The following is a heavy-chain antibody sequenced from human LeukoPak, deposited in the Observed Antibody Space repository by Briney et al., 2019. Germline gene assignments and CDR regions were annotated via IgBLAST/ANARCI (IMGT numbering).Heavy chain of an antibody. D-gene: IGHD3-10*01. V-gene: IGHV4-59*02. J-gene: IGHJ6*02. Sequence: PSETLSLTCTVSGGSVSFYYWSWIRQPPGKGLEWIGYIYYSGSTNYNPSLKSRVTISVDTSKNQFSLRVSSVTAADTAVYYCARDARGSSYMDVWGQGTTVTVSS. CDR2: IYYSGST. CDR3: ARDARGSSYMDV. CDR1: GGSVSFYY.